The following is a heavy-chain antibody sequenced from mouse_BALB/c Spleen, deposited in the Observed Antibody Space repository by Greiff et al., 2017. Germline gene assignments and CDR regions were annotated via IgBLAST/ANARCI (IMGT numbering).Heavy chain of an antibody. CDR1: GYSFTGYF. J-gene: IGHJ4*01. Sequence: VQLKESGPELVKPGASVKISCKASGYSFTGYFMNWVKQSHGKSLEWIGRINPYNGDTFYNQKFNGKATLTVDKSSSTAHMELLSLTSEDCAVYYCGKEYGTFYYAMDDWGQGTSVTVSS. D-gene: IGHD2-1*01. CDR2: INPYNGDT. V-gene: IGHV1-37*01. CDR3: GKEYGTFYYAMDD.